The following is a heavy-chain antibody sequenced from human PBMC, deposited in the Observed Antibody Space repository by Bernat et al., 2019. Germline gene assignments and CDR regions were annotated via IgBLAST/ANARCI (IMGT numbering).Heavy chain of an antibody. CDR2: ISYDGSNK. CDR1: SYG. CDR3: AEASITIFGVAYYYMDV. D-gene: IGHD3-3*01. J-gene: IGHJ6*03. Sequence: SYGMPWVRQAPGKGLEWVAVISYDGSNKYYADSVKGRFTISRDNSKNTLYLQMNSLRAEDTAVYYCAEASITIFGVAYYYMDVWGKGTTVTVSS. V-gene: IGHV3-30*18.